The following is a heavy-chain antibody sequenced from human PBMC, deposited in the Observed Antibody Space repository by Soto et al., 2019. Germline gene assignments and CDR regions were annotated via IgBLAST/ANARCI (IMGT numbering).Heavy chain of an antibody. CDR3: GKGYCSRTSCSYGMDV. J-gene: IGHJ6*02. D-gene: IGHD2-2*01. CDR2: INSDGSST. V-gene: IGHV3-74*01. Sequence: EVQLVESGGGLVQPGGSLRLSCAASGFSFSTYWMHWVRQAPGKGLAWVSRINSDGSSTTYADSVKGRFIISRDNAKNTLYLQMNSLRAEDTAVYYCGKGYCSRTSCSYGMDVWGQGTTVTVSS. CDR1: GFSFSTYW.